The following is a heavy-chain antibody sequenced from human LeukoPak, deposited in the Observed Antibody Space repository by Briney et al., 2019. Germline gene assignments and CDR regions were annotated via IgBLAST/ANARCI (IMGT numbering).Heavy chain of an antibody. CDR2: ISYSGST. Sequence: SETLSLTCTVSGGSFRSYYWSWIRQPPGKGLEWIGYISYSGSTNYNPSLKSRVTISVDTSKNQFSLKLSSVTATDTALYYCTGELAGTTVHYWGQGTLVTVSS. J-gene: IGHJ4*02. V-gene: IGHV4-59*12. D-gene: IGHD1-7*01. CDR3: TGELAGTTVHY. CDR1: GGSFRSYY.